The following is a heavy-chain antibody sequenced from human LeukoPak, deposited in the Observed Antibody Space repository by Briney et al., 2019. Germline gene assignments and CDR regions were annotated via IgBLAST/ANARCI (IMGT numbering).Heavy chain of an antibody. CDR3: AKHIVVVPAASDY. CDR2: ISWNSGSI. Sequence: PGGSLRLSCAASGFTFDDYAMHWVRQAPGKGLEWVSGISWNSGSIGYADSVKGRFTISRDNSKNTLYLQMNSLRAEDTAVYYCAKHIVVVPAASDYWGQGTLVTVSS. CDR1: GFTFDDYA. J-gene: IGHJ4*02. D-gene: IGHD2-2*01. V-gene: IGHV3-9*01.